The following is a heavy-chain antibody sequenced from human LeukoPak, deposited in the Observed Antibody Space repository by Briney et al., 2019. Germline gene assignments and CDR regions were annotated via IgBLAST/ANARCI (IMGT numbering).Heavy chain of an antibody. J-gene: IGHJ6*02. Sequence: WASVKVSCKASGYTFTSYAMHWVRQAPGQRLEWMGWINAGNGNTKYSQKFQGRVTITRDTSASTAYMELSSLRSEDTAVYYCAVKVRFLDPLYYYGMDVWGQGTTVTVSS. CDR2: INAGNGNT. CDR3: AVKVRFLDPLYYYGMDV. CDR1: GYTFTSYA. D-gene: IGHD3-3*01. V-gene: IGHV1-3*01.